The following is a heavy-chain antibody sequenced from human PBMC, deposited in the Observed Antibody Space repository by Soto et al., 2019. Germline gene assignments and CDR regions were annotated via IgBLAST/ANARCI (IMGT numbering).Heavy chain of an antibody. Sequence: ASVRVACKASGYPFTGSYMHCVRQAPGQGLEWMGWINPNSGGTNYAQKFQGRVTMTRDTSISTAYMELSGLRSDDTAVYYRARVRLLLALDAFDIWGQGTMFTVSS. D-gene: IGHD3-10*01. CDR1: GYPFTGSY. J-gene: IGHJ3*02. CDR3: ARVRLLLALDAFDI. CDR2: INPNSGGT. V-gene: IGHV1-2*02.